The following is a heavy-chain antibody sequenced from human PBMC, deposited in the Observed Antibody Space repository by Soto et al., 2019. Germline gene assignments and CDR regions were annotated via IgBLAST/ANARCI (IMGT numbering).Heavy chain of an antibody. CDR1: GGSFSGYY. V-gene: IGHV4-34*01. D-gene: IGHD2-15*01. CDR2: INHSGST. CDR3: ARGHDIVVVVNYGMDV. J-gene: IGHJ6*02. Sequence: SETLSLTCAVYGGSFSGYYWSWIRQPPGKGLEWIGEINHSGSTNYSPSLKSRVTISVDTSKNQFSLKLSSVTAADTAVYYCARGHDIVVVVNYGMDVWGQGTTVTVSS.